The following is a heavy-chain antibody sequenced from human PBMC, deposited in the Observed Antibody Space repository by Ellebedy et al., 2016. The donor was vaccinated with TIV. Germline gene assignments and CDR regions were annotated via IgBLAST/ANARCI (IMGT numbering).Heavy chain of an antibody. CDR1: GGSISSYY. D-gene: IGHD2-2*01. J-gene: IGHJ5*02. CDR2: IYYSGST. Sequence: SETLSLXXTVSGGSISSYYWSWIRQHPGKGLEWIGYIYYSGSTYYNPSLKSRVTISVDTSKNQFSLKLSSVTAADTAVYYCARGLGCSSTSCPHWFDPWGQGTLVTVSS. V-gene: IGHV4-59*06. CDR3: ARGLGCSSTSCPHWFDP.